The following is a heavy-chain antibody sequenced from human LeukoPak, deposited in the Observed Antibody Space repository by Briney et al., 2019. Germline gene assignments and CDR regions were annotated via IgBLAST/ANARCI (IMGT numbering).Heavy chain of an antibody. D-gene: IGHD6-6*01. CDR1: GFTVSSNY. Sequence: GGSLRLSCAASGFTVSSNYMSWVRQAPGKGLEWVSVIYSGGSTYYADSVKGRFTISRHNSKNTLYLQMNSLRADDTAVYYCARAGGRAARRLGFDPWGQGTLVTVSS. CDR2: IYSGGST. J-gene: IGHJ5*02. V-gene: IGHV3-53*04. CDR3: ARAGGRAARRLGFDP.